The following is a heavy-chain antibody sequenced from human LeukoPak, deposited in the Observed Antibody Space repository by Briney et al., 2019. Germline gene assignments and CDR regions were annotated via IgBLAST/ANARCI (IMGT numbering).Heavy chain of an antibody. Sequence: SETLSLTCIVSGVSISSDGYYWTWIRQHPGKGLEWIGYIYHSGSTYYNPSLKSRVIMSVDTSKNQFSLKLSSVTAADTAVYYCARDSSKWYHWFDPWGQGTLVTVSS. CDR1: GVSISSDGYY. CDR3: ARDSSKWYHWFDP. V-gene: IGHV4-31*03. J-gene: IGHJ5*02. CDR2: IYHSGST. D-gene: IGHD6-19*01.